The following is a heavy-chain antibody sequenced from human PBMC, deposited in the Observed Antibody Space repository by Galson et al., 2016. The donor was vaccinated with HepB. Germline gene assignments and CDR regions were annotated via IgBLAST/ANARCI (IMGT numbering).Heavy chain of an antibody. D-gene: IGHD5-12*01. Sequence: SLRLSCAGSGFTFSTYAMSWVRQAPGTGLEWVSGISHASGSEFYGDSVKGRFTIYRDNYKNTVYLELNSLTAEDTAIYYCVNRAEYSGRDNGFQYWGRGTLVTVSS. CDR1: GFTFSTYA. V-gene: IGHV3-23*01. CDR2: ISHASGSE. CDR3: VNRAEYSGRDNGFQY. J-gene: IGHJ4*02.